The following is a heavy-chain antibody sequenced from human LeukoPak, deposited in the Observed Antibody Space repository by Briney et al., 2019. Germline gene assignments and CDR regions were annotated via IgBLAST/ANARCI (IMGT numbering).Heavy chain of an antibody. V-gene: IGHV1-2*02. D-gene: IGHD1-26*01. CDR2: INPNSGGT. Sequence: GASVKVSCKASGYTFTGYYMHWVRQAPGQALEWMGWINPNSGGTNYAQKFQGRVTMTRDTSISTAYMELSRLRSDDTAVYYCARDWRRIAGYLVGYWGQGTLVTVSS. CDR1: GYTFTGYY. J-gene: IGHJ4*02. CDR3: ARDWRRIAGYLVGY.